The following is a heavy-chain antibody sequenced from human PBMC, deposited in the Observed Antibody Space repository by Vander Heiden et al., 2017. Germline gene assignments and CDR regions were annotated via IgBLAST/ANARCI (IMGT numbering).Heavy chain of an antibody. CDR1: GFTFDDYA. D-gene: IGHD1-26*01. Sequence: EVQLVESGGGLVQPGRSLRLSCAASGFTFDDYALHLVRQAPGEGLGLVSGFSLNSCSIGYADSVKGRFTNPRDNAKNSLYLQMNRLRAEETALYYCAKDIADPRVGYYYGMDVWCQGTTVTVSS. CDR2: FSLNSCSI. V-gene: IGHV3-9*01. CDR3: AKDIADPRVGYYYGMDV. J-gene: IGHJ6*02.